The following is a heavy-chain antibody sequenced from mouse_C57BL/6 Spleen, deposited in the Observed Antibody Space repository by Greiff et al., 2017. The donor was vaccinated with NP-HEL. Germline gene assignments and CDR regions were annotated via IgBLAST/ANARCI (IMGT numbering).Heavy chain of an antibody. CDR1: GFTFSDYY. V-gene: IGHV5-12*01. CDR2: ISNGGGST. CDR3: ARHADLYYGNYVNYAMDY. J-gene: IGHJ4*01. Sequence: EVQLVESGGGLVQPGGSLKLSCAASGFTFSDYYMYWVRQTPEKRLEWVAYISNGGGSTYYPDTVKGRFTISRDNAKNTLYLQMSRLKSEDTAMYYCARHADLYYGNYVNYAMDYWGQGTSVTVSS. D-gene: IGHD2-1*01.